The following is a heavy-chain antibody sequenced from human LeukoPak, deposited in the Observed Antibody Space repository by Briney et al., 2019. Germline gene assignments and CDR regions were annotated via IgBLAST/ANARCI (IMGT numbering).Heavy chain of an antibody. J-gene: IGHJ4*02. CDR3: ARDTDYGGPFDY. V-gene: IGHV3-48*03. Sequence: GGSLRPSCAASGFTFSSYEMQLVRQAPGKGLEWVSHISSGGSTMYYADSVKGRFTISRDNAKNSLFLQMNSLRAEDTAVYYCARDTDYGGPFDYWGQGTLVTVSS. CDR1: GFTFSSYE. D-gene: IGHD4-23*01. CDR2: ISSGGSTM.